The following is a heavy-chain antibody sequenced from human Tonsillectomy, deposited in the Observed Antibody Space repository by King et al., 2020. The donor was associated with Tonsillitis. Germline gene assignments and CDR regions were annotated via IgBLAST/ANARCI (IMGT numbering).Heavy chain of an antibody. CDR2: ISVYNGKT. CDR3: ARDSHDFWSGYYPRGYHYYFYMDV. V-gene: IGHV1-18*01. CDR1: GYTFSSHG. D-gene: IGHD3-3*01. Sequence: QLVQSGAEVKKPGASVKVSCKASGYTFSSHGISWVRQAPGQGLEWMGWISVYNGKTNSAQKFQGRVTMTTDTSTSTAYMELRSLRSDDTAVYYCARDSHDFWSGYYPRGYHYYFYMDVWGKGTTVTVSS. J-gene: IGHJ6*03.